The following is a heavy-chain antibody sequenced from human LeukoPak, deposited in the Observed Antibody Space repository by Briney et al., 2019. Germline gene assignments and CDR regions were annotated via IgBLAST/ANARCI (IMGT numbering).Heavy chain of an antibody. Sequence: SSVKVSCKASGGTFSSYAISWVRQAPGQGLEWMGGITPIFGTANYAQKFQGRVTITADESTSTAYMELSSLRSEDTAVYYCARDKGAEECGGSCYGRYDAFDIWGQGTMVTVSS. CDR1: GGTFSSYA. CDR3: ARDKGAEECGGSCYGRYDAFDI. D-gene: IGHD2-15*01. J-gene: IGHJ3*02. V-gene: IGHV1-69*01. CDR2: ITPIFGTA.